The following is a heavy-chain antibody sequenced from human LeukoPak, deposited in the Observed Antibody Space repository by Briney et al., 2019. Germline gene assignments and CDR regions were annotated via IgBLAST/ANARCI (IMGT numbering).Heavy chain of an antibody. Sequence: SETLSLTCTVSGGSISSYYWSWIRQPPGKGLEWIGYIYYSGSTNYNPSLKSRVTISVDTSKNQFSLKLSSVTAADTAVYYCARHRSVTGRYFDYWGQGTLATVSS. J-gene: IGHJ4*02. CDR1: GGSISSYY. CDR3: ARHRSVTGRYFDY. CDR2: IYYSGST. V-gene: IGHV4-59*08. D-gene: IGHD3-10*01.